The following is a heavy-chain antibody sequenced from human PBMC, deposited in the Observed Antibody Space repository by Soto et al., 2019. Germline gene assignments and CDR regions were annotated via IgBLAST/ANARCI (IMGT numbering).Heavy chain of an antibody. CDR1: GGTFSTSS. Sequence: QLQLVQSGTEVKEPGSSVKVSCKASGGTFSTSSFVWVRQGPGQGLEWMGGIIPIFTRTNFAQKFQGRVTCSADESTRTTYMELRSLTSEDTAIYYCARDVVRSTAGDSWGQGPLVTVSS. CDR2: IIPIFTRT. J-gene: IGHJ4*02. CDR3: ARDVVRSTAGDS. D-gene: IGHD2-21*01. V-gene: IGHV1-69*01.